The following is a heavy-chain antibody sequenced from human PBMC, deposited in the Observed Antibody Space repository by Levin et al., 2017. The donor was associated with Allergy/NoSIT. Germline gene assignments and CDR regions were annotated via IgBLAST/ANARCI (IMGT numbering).Heavy chain of an antibody. Sequence: PGGSLRLSCAASGFTVSSNYMSWVRQAPGKGLEWVSVIYSGGSTYYADSVKGRFTISRDNSKNTLYLQMNSLRAEDTAVYYCARGSSWYWSSIRLFDYWGQGTLVTVSS. CDR2: IYSGGST. CDR1: GFTVSSNY. D-gene: IGHD6-13*01. CDR3: ARGSSWYWSSIRLFDY. J-gene: IGHJ4*02. V-gene: IGHV3-66*01.